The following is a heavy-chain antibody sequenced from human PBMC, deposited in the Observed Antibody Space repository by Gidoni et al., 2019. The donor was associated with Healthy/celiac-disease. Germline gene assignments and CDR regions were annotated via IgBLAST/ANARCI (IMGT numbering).Heavy chain of an antibody. CDR3: ASDINPVGGERYFEL. V-gene: IGHV3-13*04. J-gene: IGHJ2*01. D-gene: IGHD3-16*01. CDR2: IGTAGDT. Sequence: EVQLVESGGGLVQPGGSLRLSCAASGFTVSSYDRHWVRQATGKGLEWVSAIGTAGDTYYPGSVKGRFNISRENAKNSLYIQMNSLSGGDTAVYYCASDINPVGGERYFELWGRGTLVTVSS. CDR1: GFTVSSYD.